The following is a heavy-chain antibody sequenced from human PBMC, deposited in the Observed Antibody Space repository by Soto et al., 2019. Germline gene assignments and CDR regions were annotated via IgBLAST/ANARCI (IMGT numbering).Heavy chain of an antibody. CDR2: ISYDGSNK. J-gene: IGHJ4*02. D-gene: IGHD1-26*01. CDR1: GFTFSSYG. CDR3: ARSPYSVSYLAYFDY. Sequence: QVQLVESGGGVVQPGRSLRLSFAASGFTFSSYGMHWVRQAPGKGLEWVAVISYDGSNKYYADSVKGRFTSSRDNSKTTLYLQMNSLRAEDTAVYYCARSPYSVSYLAYFDYWAREPWSPSPQ. V-gene: IGHV3-30*03.